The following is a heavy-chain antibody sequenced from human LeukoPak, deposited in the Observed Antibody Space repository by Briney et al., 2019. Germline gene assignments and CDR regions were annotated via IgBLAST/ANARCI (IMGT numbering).Heavy chain of an antibody. J-gene: IGHJ6*04. D-gene: IGHD1-26*01. CDR2: ISSTGNIV. CDR3: TKEPPQLDV. Sequence: HPGGSLRLSCAVSGFTFSIYEMNWPRQAPGQGLEWVAYISSTGNIVHYAGSVKGRFTISRENAKNSLYLQMNRLRAEDTSVYYCTKEPPQLDVWGKGTTVIVAS. V-gene: IGHV3-48*03. CDR1: GFTFSIYE.